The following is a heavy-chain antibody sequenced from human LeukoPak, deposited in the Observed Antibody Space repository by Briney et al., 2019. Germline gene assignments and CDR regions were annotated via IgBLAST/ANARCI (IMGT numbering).Heavy chain of an antibody. D-gene: IGHD1-14*01. CDR2: ISGSGGST. CDR3: AKDRNRVGYFDY. V-gene: IGHV3-23*01. CDR1: GFTFSSYA. J-gene: IGHJ4*02. Sequence: GGSLRLSCVASGFTFSSYAMSWVRQAPGKGLEWVSAISGSGGSTYYADSVKGRFTISRDNSKNTLYLQMNSLRAEDTAVYYCAKDRNRVGYFDYWGQGTLVTVSS.